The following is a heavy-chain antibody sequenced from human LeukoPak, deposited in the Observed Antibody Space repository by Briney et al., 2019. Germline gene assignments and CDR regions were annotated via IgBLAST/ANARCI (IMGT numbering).Heavy chain of an antibody. V-gene: IGHV4-39*07. CDR2: IHYSGST. J-gene: IGHJ4*02. Sequence: SETLSLTCTVSGGSISYSSYYWGWIRQPPGKGLEWIGSIHYSGSTYYNPSLKSRVTISVDTSKNQFSLKLSSVTAADTAVYYCARERQLVKIDYWGQGTLVTVSS. CDR1: GGSISYSSYY. D-gene: IGHD6-6*01. CDR3: ARERQLVKIDY.